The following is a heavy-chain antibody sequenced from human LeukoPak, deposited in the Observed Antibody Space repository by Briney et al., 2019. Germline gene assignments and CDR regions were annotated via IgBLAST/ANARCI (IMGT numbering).Heavy chain of an antibody. D-gene: IGHD2-15*01. Sequence: GASLRLSCAASGFTFSSYAMSWVRQAPGKGLEWVSTISASGGSTYYADSVKGRFTISRDNSKNTLYLQMNSLRAEDTAVYYCAKGPYSAFDIWGQGTTVTVSS. V-gene: IGHV3-23*01. CDR2: ISASGGST. CDR1: GFTFSSYA. CDR3: AKGPYSAFDI. J-gene: IGHJ3*02.